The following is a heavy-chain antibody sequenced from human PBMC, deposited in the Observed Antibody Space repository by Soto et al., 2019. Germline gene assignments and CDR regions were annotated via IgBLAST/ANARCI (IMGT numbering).Heavy chain of an antibody. CDR1: GFTFSSYT. J-gene: IGHJ5*02. D-gene: IGHD2-2*01. Sequence: GGSLRLSCAASGFTFSSYTMAWVRQAPGKGLEWVSAISGSGGSTYYADSVKGRFTISRDNSKNTLYLQRNSLRAEDTAVYYCAKFGYCSSSSCYLPEKWYDPWGQGTLVTVSS. CDR2: ISGSGGST. V-gene: IGHV3-23*01. CDR3: AKFGYCSSSSCYLPEKWYDP.